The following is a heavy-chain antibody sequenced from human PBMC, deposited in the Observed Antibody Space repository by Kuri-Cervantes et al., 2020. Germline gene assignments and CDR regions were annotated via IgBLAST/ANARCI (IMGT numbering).Heavy chain of an antibody. Sequence: GESLKISCAASGFTFSSYGMHWVRQAPGKGLEWVAIIWYDGSNQYYTDSVKGRFTISRDNSKNTLYLQMNSLRGEDTAVYYCARDATDCGGGSCYHLFDYWGQETLVTVSS. J-gene: IGHJ4*02. CDR3: ARDATDCGGGSCYHLFDY. D-gene: IGHD2-15*01. V-gene: IGHV3-33*01. CDR2: IWYDGSNQ. CDR1: GFTFSSYG.